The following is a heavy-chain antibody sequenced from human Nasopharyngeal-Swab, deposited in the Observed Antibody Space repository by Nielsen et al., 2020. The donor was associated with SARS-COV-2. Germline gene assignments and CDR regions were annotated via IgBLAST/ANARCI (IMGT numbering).Heavy chain of an antibody. Sequence: SESLSLTCTVSGGSISRYYWSWVRQPPGKGLEWIGYIYCSGSTKYNPSLKSRVPMSVDTSQNKFSLMVSYVTAADTAVYYCARESIATTVTPSGPLRNYQYYYYGIDVWGQGTKVTVSS. CDR2: IYCSGST. V-gene: IGHV4-59*01. J-gene: IGHJ6*02. CDR1: GGSISRYY. CDR3: ARESIATTVTPSGPLRNYQYYYYGIDV. D-gene: IGHD4-17*01.